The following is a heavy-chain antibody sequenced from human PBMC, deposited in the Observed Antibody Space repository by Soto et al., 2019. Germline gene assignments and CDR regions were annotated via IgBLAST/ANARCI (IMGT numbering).Heavy chain of an antibody. CDR1: GFPLRGYA. CDR3: ARRARPDFYYMDV. D-gene: IGHD6-6*01. J-gene: IGHJ6*03. Sequence: GGSLRLSCAASGFPLRGYALDWVRQAIGNGLEYLSGISSNVVGTYYANSVQGSFTMSRDNSKNTVYLQMGSLRPEDMAVYYCARRARPDFYYMDVWGKGT. V-gene: IGHV3-64*01. CDR2: ISSNVVGT.